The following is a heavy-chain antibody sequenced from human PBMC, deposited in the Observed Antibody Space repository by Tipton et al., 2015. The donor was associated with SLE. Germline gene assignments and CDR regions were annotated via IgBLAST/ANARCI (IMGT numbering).Heavy chain of an antibody. CDR2: ISLSDSDT. CDR3: ARLGGYCSGGSCYYYYYMDV. Sequence: QSGPEVKKPGESLRISCQASGYSFINYWLGWVRQMPGKGLEWMAIISLSDSDTRYSPSFQGQVTMSVDKSIGTAYLQWSSLRASDTAMYYCARLGGYCSGGSCYYYYYMDVWGKGTTVTVSS. J-gene: IGHJ6*03. V-gene: IGHV5-51*03. CDR1: GYSFINYW. D-gene: IGHD2-15*01.